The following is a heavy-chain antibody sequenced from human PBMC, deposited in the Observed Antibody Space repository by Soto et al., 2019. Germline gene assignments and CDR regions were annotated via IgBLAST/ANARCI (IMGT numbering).Heavy chain of an antibody. Sequence: SETLSLTCTVSGSSISSSSYYWGWIRQPPGKGLEWIGSIYYSGSTYYNPSLKSRVTISVDTSKNQFSLKLSSVTAADTAVYYCLVVTPQNGSAPGGQEPRVPVPS. J-gene: IGHJ5*02. CDR1: GSSISSSSYY. D-gene: IGHD2-21*02. V-gene: IGHV4-39*01. CDR2: IYYSGST. CDR3: LVVTPQNGSAP.